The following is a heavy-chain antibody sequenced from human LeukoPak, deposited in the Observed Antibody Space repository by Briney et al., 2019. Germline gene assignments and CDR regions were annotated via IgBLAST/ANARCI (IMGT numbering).Heavy chain of an antibody. CDR1: GFTFDDYA. V-gene: IGHV3-9*01. Sequence: GGSLRLSCAASGFTFDDYAMHWVRQAPGKGLEWVSGISWNSGSIGYADSVKGRFTISRDNAKNSLYLQMNSLRAEDTALYYCAKATVTRLTGDAFDIWGQGTMVTVAS. D-gene: IGHD4-17*01. J-gene: IGHJ3*02. CDR2: ISWNSGSI. CDR3: AKATVTRLTGDAFDI.